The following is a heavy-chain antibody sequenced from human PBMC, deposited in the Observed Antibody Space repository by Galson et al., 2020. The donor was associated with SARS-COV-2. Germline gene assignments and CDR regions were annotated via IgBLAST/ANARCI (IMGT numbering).Heavy chain of an antibody. V-gene: IGHV3-33*01. Sequence: GGSLRLSCAASGFTFSSYGMHWVRQAPGKELEWVAVIWYDGSNQYYADSVKGRFTISRNNSKNTLYLQMNSLRAEDTAAYYCATVIQGVGDNTFDYWGHGTLVTVSS. J-gene: IGHJ4*01. CDR2: IWYDGSNQ. CDR3: ATVIQGVGDNTFDY. D-gene: IGHD2-21*02. CDR1: GFTFSSYG.